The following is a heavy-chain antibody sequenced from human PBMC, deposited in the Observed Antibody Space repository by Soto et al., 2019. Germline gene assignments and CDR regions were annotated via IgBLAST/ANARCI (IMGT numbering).Heavy chain of an antibody. Sequence: EVQLVESGGGLVQPGGSLRLSCAASGFTFSSYWMSWVRQVPGKGLEWVAKIKKDGSGKYYVDSVKGRFTISRDNAKNSMYLQMNSLSADDTAVYYSARGQWGLHVLGQGTTVTVSS. CDR2: IKKDGSGK. CDR1: GFTFSSYW. V-gene: IGHV3-7*01. J-gene: IGHJ6*02. D-gene: IGHD6-19*01. CDR3: ARGQWGLHV.